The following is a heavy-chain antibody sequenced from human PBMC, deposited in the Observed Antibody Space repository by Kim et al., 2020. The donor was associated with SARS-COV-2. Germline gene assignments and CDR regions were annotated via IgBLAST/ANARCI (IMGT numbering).Heavy chain of an antibody. CDR3: AKDLRDTAMLPFDY. D-gene: IGHD5-18*01. V-gene: IGHV3-30*02. Sequence: ADSVKGRFTISRDNSKNTLYLQMNSLRAEDTAVYYCAKDLRDTAMLPFDYWGQGTLVTVSS. J-gene: IGHJ4*02.